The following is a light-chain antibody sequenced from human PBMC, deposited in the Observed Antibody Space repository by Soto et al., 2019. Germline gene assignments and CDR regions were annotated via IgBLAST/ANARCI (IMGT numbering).Light chain of an antibody. J-gene: IGLJ1*01. CDR1: SSDVGGHNY. CDR2: SVS. V-gene: IGLV2-11*01. Sequence: QSALTQPRSVSGSPGQSVTISCTGTSSDVGGHNYASWYQQHPGKAPKLMISSVSKRPSGVPDRFSGSKSGNTASLTISGLQAEDEADYYCCSYAGSYTYVFGTGTKVTVL. CDR3: CSYAGSYTYV.